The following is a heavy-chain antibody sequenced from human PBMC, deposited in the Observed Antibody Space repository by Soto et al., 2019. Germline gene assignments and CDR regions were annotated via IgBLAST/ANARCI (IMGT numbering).Heavy chain of an antibody. CDR2: IYSGGAT. D-gene: IGHD4-17*01. CDR3: SRVGYGDYGWYFGL. Sequence: EVQLVESGGNLIQPGGSLRLSCAASGFTVTNKYMTWVRQAPGKGLEWVSLIYSGGATSYADSVKGRFTISRDDSTDILYLQVDSLRAEDTAVYYWSRVGYGDYGWYFGLWGRGNLVTVSS. CDR1: GFTVTNKY. J-gene: IGHJ2*01. V-gene: IGHV3-53*01.